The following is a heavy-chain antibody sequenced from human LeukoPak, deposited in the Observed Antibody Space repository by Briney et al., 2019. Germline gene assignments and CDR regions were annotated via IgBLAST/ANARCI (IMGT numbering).Heavy chain of an antibody. CDR2: ISSSSSYI. V-gene: IGHV3-21*01. CDR1: RFTFSSYS. J-gene: IGHJ4*02. Sequence: GGSLRLSCAASRFTFSSYSMNWVRQAPGKGLEWVSSISSSSSYIYYADSVKGRSTISRDNAKNSLYLRMNSLRAEDTAVYYCARDRARIAVAGTLDWGQGTLVTVSS. CDR3: ARDRARIAVAGTLD. D-gene: IGHD6-19*01.